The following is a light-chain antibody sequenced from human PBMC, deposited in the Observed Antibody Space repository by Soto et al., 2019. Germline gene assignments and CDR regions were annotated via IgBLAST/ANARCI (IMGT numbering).Light chain of an antibody. J-gene: IGKJ2*01. V-gene: IGKV3-20*01. CDR2: GAS. Sequence: EIVLTQSPGTLSLSPGERATLSCRASQRVNGNYLTWYHQKPCQAPRHLIYGASTRATGTPDRFSGSGSGTDFTLTISRLEPEDFAVYYCQQYGSSFRYTFGQGTKLEIK. CDR1: QRVNGNY. CDR3: QQYGSSFRYT.